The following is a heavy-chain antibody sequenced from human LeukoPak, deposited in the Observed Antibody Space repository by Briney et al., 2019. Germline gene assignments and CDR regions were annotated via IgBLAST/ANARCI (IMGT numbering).Heavy chain of an antibody. Sequence: GGSLRLSCAASGFTLSRYWMHWVRQAPGKGLVSVAHMKSDGSSTNYADSVKGRFTISRDNAKNMLYLQMNSLRADDTAVYYCAKILGESPRWFDPWGQGTLVTVSS. J-gene: IGHJ5*02. CDR1: GFTLSRYW. V-gene: IGHV3-74*01. CDR2: MKSDGSST. D-gene: IGHD3-10*01. CDR3: AKILGESPRWFDP.